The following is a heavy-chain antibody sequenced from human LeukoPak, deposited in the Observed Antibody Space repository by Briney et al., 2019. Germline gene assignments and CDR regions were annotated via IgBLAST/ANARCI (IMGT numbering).Heavy chain of an antibody. J-gene: IGHJ6*03. Sequence: PGGSLRLSCAASGFTFRTYSMNWVRQAPGNGLEWVSSISTASSYIQYADSVKGRFTISRDNAKNSLYLQMNSLRAEDSAVYYCARGEFYFYYMDVWGKGTTVTVSS. V-gene: IGHV3-21*01. CDR2: ISTASSYI. CDR3: ARGEFYFYYMDV. D-gene: IGHD3-10*01. CDR1: GFTFRTYS.